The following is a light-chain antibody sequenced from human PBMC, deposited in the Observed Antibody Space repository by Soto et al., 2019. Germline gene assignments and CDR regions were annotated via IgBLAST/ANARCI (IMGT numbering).Light chain of an antibody. CDR1: SSDVGTYNY. J-gene: IGLJ2*01. CDR3: TSYTPGGAFVV. Sequence: QSALTQPASVSGSPGQSITISCTGTSSDVGTYNYVSWYQQHADKAPKLVIYEVSNRPSGISSRFSGSKSGNTASLTISGLQAEDEANYYCTSYTPGGAFVVFGGGTKLTVL. V-gene: IGLV2-14*01. CDR2: EVS.